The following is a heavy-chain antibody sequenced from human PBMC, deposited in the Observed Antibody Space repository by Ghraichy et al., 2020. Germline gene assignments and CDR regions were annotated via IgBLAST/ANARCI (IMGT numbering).Heavy chain of an antibody. J-gene: IGHJ4*02. Sequence: GALRLSCAASGFTFSSYSMNWVRQAPGKGLEWVSYISSSSSTIYYADSVKGRFTISRDNAKNSLYLQMNSLRDEDTAVYYCARNQRITMVRGVTRGFDYSGQGTLVTVSS. CDR2: ISSSSSTI. CDR3: ARNQRITMVRGVTRGFDY. V-gene: IGHV3-48*02. CDR1: GFTFSSYS. D-gene: IGHD3-10*01.